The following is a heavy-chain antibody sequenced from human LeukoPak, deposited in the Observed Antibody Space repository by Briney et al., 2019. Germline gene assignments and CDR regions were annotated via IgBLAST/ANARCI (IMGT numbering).Heavy chain of an antibody. J-gene: IGHJ4*02. CDR1: GFTFSSYA. V-gene: IGHV3-23*01. CDR2: ISGSGGST. CDR3: ARDRPNYYGSDGHYYRRDGDY. Sequence: GRSLRLSCAASGFTFSSYAMSWVRQAPGKGLEWVSAISGSGGSTYYADSVKGRFTISRDNSKNTLYLQMNSLRAEDTAVYYCARDRPNYYGSDGHYYRRDGDYWGRGTLVSVSS. D-gene: IGHD3-22*01.